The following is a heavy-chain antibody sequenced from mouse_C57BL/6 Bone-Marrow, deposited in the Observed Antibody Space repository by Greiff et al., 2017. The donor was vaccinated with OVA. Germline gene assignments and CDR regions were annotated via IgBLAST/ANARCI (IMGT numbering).Heavy chain of an antibody. CDR1: GFTFTDYY. CDR2: IRNKANGYTT. J-gene: IGHJ2*01. Sequence: EVQLQESGGGLVQPGGSLSLSCAASGFTFTDYYMSWVRQPPGKALEWLGFIRNKANGYTTEYSASVKGRFTISRDNSQSILYLQMNALRAEDSATYYCARLRPDYFDYWGQGTTLTVSS. D-gene: IGHD2-12*01. V-gene: IGHV7-3*01. CDR3: ARLRPDYFDY.